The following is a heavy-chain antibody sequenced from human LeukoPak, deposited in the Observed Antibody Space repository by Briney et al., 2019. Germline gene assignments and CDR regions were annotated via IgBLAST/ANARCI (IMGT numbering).Heavy chain of an antibody. D-gene: IGHD3-10*01. J-gene: IGHJ6*03. CDR1: GYTFTGYY. V-gene: IGHV1-2*02. Sequence: ASVKVSCKASGYTFTGYYMHWVRQAPGQGLEWMGWISPNSGGTNYAQKFQGRVTMTRDTSISTAYMELSRLRSDDTAVYYCARGVLLWFGDVRNRGYYYYMDVWGKGTTVTISS. CDR3: ARGVLLWFGDVRNRGYYYYMDV. CDR2: ISPNSGGT.